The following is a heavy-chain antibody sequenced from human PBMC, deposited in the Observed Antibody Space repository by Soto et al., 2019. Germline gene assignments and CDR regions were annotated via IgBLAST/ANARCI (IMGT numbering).Heavy chain of an antibody. J-gene: IGHJ3*02. CDR1: GGSISSGGYY. CDR3: ARNLDSSGYYYPHLDAFDI. Sequence: TLSLTCTVSGGSISSGGYYWSWIRQHPGKGLEWIGYIYYSGSTYYNPSLKSRVTISVDTSKNQFSLKLSSVTAADTAVYYCARNLDSSGYYYPHLDAFDIWGQGTMVT. CDR2: IYYSGST. D-gene: IGHD3-22*01. V-gene: IGHV4-31*03.